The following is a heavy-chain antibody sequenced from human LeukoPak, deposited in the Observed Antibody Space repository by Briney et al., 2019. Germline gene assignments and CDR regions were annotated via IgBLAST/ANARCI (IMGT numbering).Heavy chain of an antibody. Sequence: SQTLSLTCTVSGGSISSGSYYWSWIRQPAGKGLEWIGRIYTSGSTNYNPSLKSRVTISVDTSKNQFSLKLSSVTAADTAVYYCARDAGQDIVVVPAAIQSYYYYYMDVWGKGTTVTVSS. J-gene: IGHJ6*03. CDR2: IYTSGST. CDR1: GGSISSGSYY. CDR3: ARDAGQDIVVVPAAIQSYYYYYMDV. D-gene: IGHD2-2*02. V-gene: IGHV4-61*02.